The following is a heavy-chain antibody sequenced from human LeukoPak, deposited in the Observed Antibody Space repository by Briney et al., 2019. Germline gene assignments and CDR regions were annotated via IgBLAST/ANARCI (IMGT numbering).Heavy chain of an antibody. V-gene: IGHV3-11*06. CDR1: GFTFSDYY. J-gene: IGHJ4*02. Sequence: GGSLRLSCAASGFTFSDYYMSWIRQAPGKGLEWVSYISSSSSYTNYADPVKGRFTISRDNAKNSLYLQMNSLRAEDTAVYYCARGNDYGDYWGQGTLVTVSS. D-gene: IGHD3-10*01. CDR2: ISSSSSYT. CDR3: ARGNDYGDY.